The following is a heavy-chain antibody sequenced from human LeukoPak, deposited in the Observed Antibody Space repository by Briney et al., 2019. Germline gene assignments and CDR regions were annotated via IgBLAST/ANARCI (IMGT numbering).Heavy chain of an antibody. D-gene: IGHD5-18*01. CDR3: ASLVDTAGGYFDY. Sequence: ASVKVSCKASGYTFTGYYMHWVRQAPGQGLEWMGRINPNSGGTNYAQKFQGRVTMTRDTSISTAYMELSRLRSDDTAVYYCASLVDTAGGYFDYWGQGTLVTVSS. CDR1: GYTFTGYY. CDR2: INPNSGGT. V-gene: IGHV1-2*06. J-gene: IGHJ4*02.